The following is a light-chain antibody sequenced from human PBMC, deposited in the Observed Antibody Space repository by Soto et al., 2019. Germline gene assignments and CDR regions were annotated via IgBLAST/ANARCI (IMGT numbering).Light chain of an antibody. V-gene: IGKV3-15*01. Sequence: TKSPVAVSFSPGERATLSCRASQSVSILLAWYQQKPGQAPRLLIHGATTRATGIPARFSGSGSGTEFTLTISILQSEDFAVYCCEVSKIWPRRFGEGTNV. CDR2: GAT. J-gene: IGKJ1*01. CDR1: QSVSIL. CDR3: EVSKIWPRR.